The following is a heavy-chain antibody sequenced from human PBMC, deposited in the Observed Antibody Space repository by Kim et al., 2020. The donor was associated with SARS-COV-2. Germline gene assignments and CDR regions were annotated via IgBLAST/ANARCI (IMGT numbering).Heavy chain of an antibody. CDR3: ARIQGTGYYYAFDY. CDR1: GFSLSTSGMS. Sequence: SGPTLVKPTQTLTLTWTFSGFSLSTSGMSVSWIRQPPGKALEWLARIDWDDDKYYSTSLKTRLTISKDTSKNQVVLTMTNMDPVDTATYYCARIQGTGYYYAFDYCGQGTLVTVSS. D-gene: IGHD3-22*01. V-gene: IGHV2-70*11. J-gene: IGHJ4*02. CDR2: IDWDDDK.